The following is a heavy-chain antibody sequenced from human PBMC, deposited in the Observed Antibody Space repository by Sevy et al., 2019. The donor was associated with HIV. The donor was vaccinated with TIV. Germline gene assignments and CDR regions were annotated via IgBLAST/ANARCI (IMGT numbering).Heavy chain of an antibody. Sequence: SETLSLTCTVSGGSFSSYYWSWIRQPPGKGLEWIGYIYYSGSTNYNPSLKSRVTISVDTSKNQFSLKLSSVTAADTAVYYCARLGSSSSYYYMDVWGKGTTVTVSS. CDR3: ARLGSSSSYYYMDV. CDR2: IYYSGST. CDR1: GGSFSSYY. J-gene: IGHJ6*03. V-gene: IGHV4-59*08. D-gene: IGHD6-6*01.